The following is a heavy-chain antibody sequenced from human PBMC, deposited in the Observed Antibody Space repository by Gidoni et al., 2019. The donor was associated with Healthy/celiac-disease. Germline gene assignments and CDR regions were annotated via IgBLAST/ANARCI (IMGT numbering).Heavy chain of an antibody. CDR3: ARDRRPAAMPNYYYGMDV. D-gene: IGHD2-2*01. J-gene: IGHJ6*02. CDR1: GFTFDDYG. V-gene: IGHV3-20*04. CDR2: INWNGGST. Sequence: EVQLVESGGGVVRPGGSLRLSCAAYGFTFDDYGMSWVSKAPGKVLEWVSGINWNGGSTGYADSVKGRFTSSRDNAKNSLYLQMNSLRAEDTALYYCARDRRPAAMPNYYYGMDVWGQGTTVTVSS.